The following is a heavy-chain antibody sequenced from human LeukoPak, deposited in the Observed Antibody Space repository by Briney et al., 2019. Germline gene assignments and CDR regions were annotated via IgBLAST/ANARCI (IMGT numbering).Heavy chain of an antibody. D-gene: IGHD2-2*01. CDR1: GFTFSSFA. J-gene: IGHJ3*01. V-gene: IGHV3-23*01. Sequence: GGSLRLSCAASGFTFSSFAMSWVRQAPGKGLEWVSAISGSGGSTYYADSVKGRFTISRDNSKNTLFLQMNSLRAEDTAVYYCAKDRSCTGSSCNVGSWGQGTMFTVSS. CDR2: ISGSGGST. CDR3: AKDRSCTGSSCNVGS.